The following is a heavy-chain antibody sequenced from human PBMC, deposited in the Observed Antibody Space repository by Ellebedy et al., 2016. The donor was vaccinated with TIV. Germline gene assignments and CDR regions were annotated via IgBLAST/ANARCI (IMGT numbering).Heavy chain of an antibody. Sequence: GESLKISCAAFEFSFRSYWMAWVRQAPGKGLEWVANIRQDGDEKYYVDSVKGRYTISRDNARNSLYLQMNRLREEDTAVYYCARDSAIQYDHWGQGTLVTVSS. CDR1: EFSFRSYW. CDR3: ARDSAIQYDH. D-gene: IGHD3-10*01. J-gene: IGHJ4*02. CDR2: IRQDGDEK. V-gene: IGHV3-7*01.